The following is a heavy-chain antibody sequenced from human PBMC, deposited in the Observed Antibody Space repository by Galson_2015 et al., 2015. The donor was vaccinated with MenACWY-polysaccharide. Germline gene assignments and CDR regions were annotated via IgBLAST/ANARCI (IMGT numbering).Heavy chain of an antibody. V-gene: IGHV3-21*01. D-gene: IGHD6-19*01. J-gene: IGHJ4*02. CDR3: ARAVAGTLYYYDS. CDR2: ITSSSYSF. CDR1: GFIFTSYR. Sequence: SLRLSCAASGFIFTSYRMNWVRQAPGKGLEWVSSITSSSYSFYYADSVKGRFTISRDNAKKSLFLQMNSLRAEDTAVYYCARAVAGTLYYYDSWGQGTLVTVSS.